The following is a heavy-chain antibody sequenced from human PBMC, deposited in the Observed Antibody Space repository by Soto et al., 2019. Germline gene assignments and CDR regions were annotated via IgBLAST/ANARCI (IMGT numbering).Heavy chain of an antibody. D-gene: IGHD2-15*01. CDR1: GGSVISGSYY. J-gene: IGHJ5*02. Sequence: SETLSLTCTVSGGSVISGSYYWILIRQPPGKGLEWIGYIYYSGSTNYNPSLKSRVTISVDTSKNQFSLKLSSVTAADTAVYYCAREEENTGYCSGGSCYSWFDPWGQGTLVTVSS. CDR3: AREEENTGYCSGGSCYSWFDP. V-gene: IGHV4-61*01. CDR2: IYYSGST.